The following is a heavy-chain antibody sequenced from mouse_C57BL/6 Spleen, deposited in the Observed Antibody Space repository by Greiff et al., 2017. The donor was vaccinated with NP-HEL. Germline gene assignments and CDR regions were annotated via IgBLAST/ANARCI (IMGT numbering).Heavy chain of an antibody. V-gene: IGHV1-53*01. Sequence: QVHVKQPGTEPVKPGASVKLSCKASGYTFTSYWMHWVKQRPGQGLEWIGNINPSNGGTNYNEKFKSKATLTVDKSSSTAYMQLSSLTSEDSAVYYCARGYYGSSYDAMDYWGQGTSVTVSS. CDR3: ARGYYGSSYDAMDY. CDR1: GYTFTSYW. D-gene: IGHD1-1*01. J-gene: IGHJ4*01. CDR2: INPSNGGT.